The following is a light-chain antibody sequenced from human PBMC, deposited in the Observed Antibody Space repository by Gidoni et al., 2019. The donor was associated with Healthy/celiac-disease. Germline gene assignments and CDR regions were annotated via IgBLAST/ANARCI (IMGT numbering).Light chain of an antibody. Sequence: QSALTQPASVSGSPGQSITISCTGTSSDVGGYNYVSWYQQHPGNAPKLMIYEVSNRPSGVPDRFSGSKSGNTASLTISGLQAEDEADYYCSSYTSSSTVVVFGGGTKLTVL. V-gene: IGLV2-14*01. CDR2: EVS. CDR3: SSYTSSSTVVV. CDR1: SSDVGGYNY. J-gene: IGLJ2*01.